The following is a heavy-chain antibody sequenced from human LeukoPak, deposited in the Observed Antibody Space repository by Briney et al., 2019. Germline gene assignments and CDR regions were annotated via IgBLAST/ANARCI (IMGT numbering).Heavy chain of an antibody. Sequence: TGGSLRRSCAASGFRFSDYSMSWVRQAPGKGLEWVSYISSSNNIYYADSVKGRFTISRDNAKNSLWLQMNSLRAEDTAVYHCGRGNGDYGGVDYWGQGTLVTVSS. CDR2: ISSSNNI. CDR1: GFRFSDYS. V-gene: IGHV3-48*01. D-gene: IGHD4-17*01. J-gene: IGHJ4*02. CDR3: GRGNGDYGGVDY.